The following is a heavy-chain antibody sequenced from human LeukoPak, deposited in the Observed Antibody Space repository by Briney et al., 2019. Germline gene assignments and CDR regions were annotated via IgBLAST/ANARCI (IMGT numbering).Heavy chain of an antibody. Sequence: PGGSLRLSCAASGFTFSTYAMSWVRQAPGKGLEWVSLIGGSDGRTRYADSVKGRFTISRGNSKNTLYLQMNSLRAEDTAVYYCAKDSSSYDWGYMDVWGKGTTVTISS. D-gene: IGHD3-22*01. CDR2: IGGSDGRT. CDR1: GFTFSTYA. J-gene: IGHJ6*03. CDR3: AKDSSSYDWGYMDV. V-gene: IGHV3-23*01.